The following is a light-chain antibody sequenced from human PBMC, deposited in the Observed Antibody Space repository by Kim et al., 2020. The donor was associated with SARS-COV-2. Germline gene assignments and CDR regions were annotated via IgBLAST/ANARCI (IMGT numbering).Light chain of an antibody. CDR3: QQYNTRWT. Sequence: SESVGDRVTITCRASQSINNWLAWYQQKPGKAPILLIHTAYTLESGVSSRLSGSGSGTEFSLTISSLQPDDSATYYCQQYNTRWTFGQGTKVDIK. J-gene: IGKJ1*01. V-gene: IGKV1-5*03. CDR2: TAY. CDR1: QSINNW.